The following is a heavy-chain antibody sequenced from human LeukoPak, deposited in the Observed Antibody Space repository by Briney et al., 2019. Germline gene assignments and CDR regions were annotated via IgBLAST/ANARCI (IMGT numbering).Heavy chain of an antibody. D-gene: IGHD6-13*01. Sequence: PSETLSLTCTVSGGSISSYYWSWLRQPPGKGLEWIGYIYYSGSTNYNPSLKSRVTISVDTSKNQFSLKLSSVTAADTAVYYCARLAGSSSWYSFEYYYYGMDVWGQGTTVTVSS. J-gene: IGHJ6*02. V-gene: IGHV4-59*08. CDR2: IYYSGST. CDR3: ARLAGSSSWYSFEYYYYGMDV. CDR1: GGSISSYY.